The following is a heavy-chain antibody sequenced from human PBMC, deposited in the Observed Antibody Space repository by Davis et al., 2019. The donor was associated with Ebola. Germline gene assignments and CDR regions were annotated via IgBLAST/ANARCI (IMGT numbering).Heavy chain of an antibody. V-gene: IGHV3-53*01. J-gene: IGHJ4*02. CDR2: IYSGGTT. D-gene: IGHD2-2*01. CDR3: TRRYCSSPSCTPYY. CDR1: GFTVSDNY. Sequence: PGGSLRLSCAASGFTVSDNYMSWVRQPPGKGLEWVSVIYSGGTTYYADSVKGRFTISRDNSKNTLYLQMNSLRAEDTAVYYCTRRYCSSPSCTPYYWGQGTLVTVSS.